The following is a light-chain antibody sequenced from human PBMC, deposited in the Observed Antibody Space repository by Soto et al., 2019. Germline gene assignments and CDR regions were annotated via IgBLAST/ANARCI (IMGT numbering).Light chain of an antibody. V-gene: IGLV4-60*02. J-gene: IGLJ1*01. CDR1: SGHSSYI. CDR2: LEGSGSY. CDR3: ETWDSNTRV. Sequence: QSVLTQSSSASASLGSSVKLTCTLSSGHSSYIIAWHQQQPGKAPRYLMKLEGSGSYNKGSGVPDRFSGSSSVADRYLTISNLQFEDEADYYCETWDSNTRVFGTGTKLTVL.